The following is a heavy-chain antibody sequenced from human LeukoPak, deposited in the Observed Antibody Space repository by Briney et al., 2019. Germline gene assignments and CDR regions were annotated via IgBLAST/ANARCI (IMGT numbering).Heavy chain of an antibody. Sequence: GGSLRLSCAASGFTFSSYSMNWVRQAPGKGLEWVSSISSSSSTIYYADSVKGRFTISRDNAKNSLYLQMNSLRAEDTAVYYCASGPYGSGSYGGHYFDYWGQGTLVTVSS. D-gene: IGHD3-10*01. CDR1: GFTFSSYS. V-gene: IGHV3-48*01. CDR3: ASGPYGSGSYGGHYFDY. CDR2: ISSSSSTI. J-gene: IGHJ4*02.